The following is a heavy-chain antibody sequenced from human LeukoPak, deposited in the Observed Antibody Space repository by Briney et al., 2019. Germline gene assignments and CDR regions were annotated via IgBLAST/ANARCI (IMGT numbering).Heavy chain of an antibody. Sequence: SVNVSCKASGYTFTGYYMHWVRQAAGQGVAWMGWINPNSGGTNYAQKFQGRVTMTSDTSISTAYMELSRLRSDDTAVYYCARDLELRGVEGAPDYWGQGTLVTVSS. CDR1: GYTFTGYY. V-gene: IGHV1-2*02. CDR2: INPNSGGT. J-gene: IGHJ4*02. D-gene: IGHD3-3*01. CDR3: ARDLELRGVEGAPDY.